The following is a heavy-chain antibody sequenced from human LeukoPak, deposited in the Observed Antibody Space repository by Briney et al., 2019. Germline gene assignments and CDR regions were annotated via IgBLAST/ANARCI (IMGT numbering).Heavy chain of an antibody. CDR2: ISSSSSTI. CDR3: VLGAAGTPFDY. J-gene: IGHJ4*02. Sequence: GGSLRLSCAASGFTFSSQSMNWVRQASGKGLEWVSYISSSSSTIYYADSVKGRFTISRDNAKNSLYLQMNTLRAEGTAVYYCVLGAAGTPFDYWGQGTLVTVSS. D-gene: IGHD6-13*01. V-gene: IGHV3-48*01. CDR1: GFTFSSQS.